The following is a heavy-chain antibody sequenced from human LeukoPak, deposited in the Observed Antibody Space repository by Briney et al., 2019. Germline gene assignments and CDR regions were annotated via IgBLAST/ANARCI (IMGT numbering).Heavy chain of an antibody. V-gene: IGHV1-24*01. J-gene: IGHJ4*02. Sequence: AASVKVSCKVSGYTLTELSMHWVRQAPGKGLGWMGGFDPEDGETIYAQKFQGGVTMTEDTSTDAAYMELSSLRSEDTAVYYCATSQRDGYNFPIDDYWGQGTLVTVSS. D-gene: IGHD5-24*01. CDR2: FDPEDGET. CDR1: GYTLTELS. CDR3: ATSQRDGYNFPIDDY.